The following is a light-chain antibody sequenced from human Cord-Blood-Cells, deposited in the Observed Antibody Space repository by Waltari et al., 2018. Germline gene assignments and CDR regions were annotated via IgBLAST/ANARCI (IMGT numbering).Light chain of an antibody. CDR1: SSNIGSNT. J-gene: IGLJ3*02. CDR3: AAWDDSLNGWV. Sequence: QSVLTQPPSASGTPGQRVTISCSGSSSNIGSNTVNWYQQLPGTAPKLLIYCKNQRPSGVPDRFSGSKSGTSASLAISGLQSEDEADYYCAAWDDSLNGWVFGGGTKLTVL. CDR2: CKN. V-gene: IGLV1-44*01.